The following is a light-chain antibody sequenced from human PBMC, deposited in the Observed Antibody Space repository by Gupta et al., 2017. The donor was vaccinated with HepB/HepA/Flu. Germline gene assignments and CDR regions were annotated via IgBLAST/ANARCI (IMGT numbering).Light chain of an antibody. CDR1: QGISNY. V-gene: IGKV1-27*01. CDR2: DAS. J-gene: IGKJ1*01. Sequence: DIQMTQSPSSLSASVGDRVTITCRASQGISNYSAWYQQKPGKVPKLLIYDASTLQSGVPSRFSGSGSRTDFTLTISSLQPEDVATYYCQKYNSAPQTFGQGTKVEIK. CDR3: QKYNSAPQT.